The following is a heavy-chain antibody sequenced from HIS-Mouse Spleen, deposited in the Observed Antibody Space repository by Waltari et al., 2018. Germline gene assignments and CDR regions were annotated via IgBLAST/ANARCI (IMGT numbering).Heavy chain of an antibody. Sequence: QLQLQESGPGLVKPSETLSLTCPVAGGSISRSSYYWGWIRQHPGKGLEWIGSIYYSGSTYYNPSLKSRVTISVDTSKNQFSLKLSSVTAADTAVYYCAREIPYSSSWYDWYFDLWGRGTLVTVSS. V-gene: IGHV4-39*07. J-gene: IGHJ2*01. CDR3: AREIPYSSSWYDWYFDL. D-gene: IGHD6-13*01. CDR1: GGSISRSSYY. CDR2: IYYSGST.